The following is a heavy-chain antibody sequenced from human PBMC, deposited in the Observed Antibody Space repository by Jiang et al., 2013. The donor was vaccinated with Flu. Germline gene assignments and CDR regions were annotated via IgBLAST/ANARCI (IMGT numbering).Heavy chain of an antibody. CDR3: ARQDYEVGFDP. J-gene: IGHJ5*02. Sequence: CTVSGGSISSSSYYWSWIRQPPGKGLEWIGYIYYSGSTNYNPSLKSRVTISVDTSKNQFSLKLSSVTAADTAVYYCARQDYEVGFDPWGQGTLVTVSS. V-gene: IGHV4-61*05. D-gene: IGHD3-22*01. CDR1: GGSISSSSYY. CDR2: IYYSGST.